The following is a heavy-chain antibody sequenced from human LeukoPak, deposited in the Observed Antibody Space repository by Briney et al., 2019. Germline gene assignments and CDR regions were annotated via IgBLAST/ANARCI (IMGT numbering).Heavy chain of an antibody. CDR3: ARGRGPYYCVMYV. D-gene: IGHD3-10*01. V-gene: IGHV1-2*02. Sequence: ASVKVPCKASGYTFTGYYMHWVRQAPGQGLEWMGWINPNSGGTNYAQKFQGRVTMTRDTSISTAYMELSRLRSDDTAVYYCARGRGPYYCVMYVWGQGTTVTVSS. CDR2: INPNSGGT. CDR1: GYTFTGYY. J-gene: IGHJ6*02.